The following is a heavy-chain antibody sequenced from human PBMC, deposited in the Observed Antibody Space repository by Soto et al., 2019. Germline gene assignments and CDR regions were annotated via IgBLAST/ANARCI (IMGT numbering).Heavy chain of an antibody. J-gene: IGHJ4*02. CDR2: ISGSGGST. CDR3: AKDGYYYGSGSYYYFDY. D-gene: IGHD3-10*01. CDR1: GFTFSSYA. V-gene: IGHV3-23*01. Sequence: GGSLRLSRAASGFTFSSYAMSWVRQAPGKGLEWVSAISGSGGSTYYADSVKGRFTISRDNSKNTLYLQMNSLRAEDTAVYYCAKDGYYYGSGSYYYFDYWGQGTLVTVSS.